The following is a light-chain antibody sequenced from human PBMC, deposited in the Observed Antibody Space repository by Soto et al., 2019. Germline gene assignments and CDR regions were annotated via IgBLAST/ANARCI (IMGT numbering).Light chain of an antibody. J-gene: IGKJ5*01. Sequence: IQLTQSPSSLSASVGDRVTITCRASQGISSYLAWYQQKSGKAPKLLIYAASTLQSGVPSRFSGSGSGTDFTLTISSLQPEDFATYYCQQLNTYPITFGQGTRL. CDR1: QGISSY. CDR2: AAS. CDR3: QQLNTYPIT. V-gene: IGKV1-9*01.